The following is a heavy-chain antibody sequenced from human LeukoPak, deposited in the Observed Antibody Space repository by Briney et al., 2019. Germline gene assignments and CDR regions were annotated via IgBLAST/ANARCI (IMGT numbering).Heavy chain of an antibody. CDR3: ARATIFGVDYDY. D-gene: IGHD3-3*01. CDR1: GFTFSSYS. Sequence: PGGSLRLSCAASGFTFSSYSMNWVRQAPGKGLEWVSSISSSSSYIYYADSVKGRFTISRDNAKNSLYLQMNGLRAEDTAVYYCARATIFGVDYDYWGQGTLVTVSS. J-gene: IGHJ4*02. CDR2: ISSSSSYI. V-gene: IGHV3-21*01.